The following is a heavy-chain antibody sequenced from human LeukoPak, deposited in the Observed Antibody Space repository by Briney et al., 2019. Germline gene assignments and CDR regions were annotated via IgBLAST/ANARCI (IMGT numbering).Heavy chain of an antibody. V-gene: IGHV3-23*01. CDR1: GFIFTNYA. CDR3: AKSRVETTGLPGRGFDY. D-gene: IGHD1-26*01. Sequence: GGSLRLSCAASGFIFTNYAMTWVRQAPGKGLEWVSAISGSATSTYYADSVKGRFTISRDESKNTLYLQLNSLRAEDTAVYYCAKSRVETTGLPGRGFDYWGQGTLVTASP. CDR2: ISGSATST. J-gene: IGHJ4*02.